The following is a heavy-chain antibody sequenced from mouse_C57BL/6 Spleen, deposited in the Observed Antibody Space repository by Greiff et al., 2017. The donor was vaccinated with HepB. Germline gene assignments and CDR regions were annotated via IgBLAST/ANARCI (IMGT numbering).Heavy chain of an antibody. J-gene: IGHJ2*01. CDR3: TRGQLRLLYFDY. CDR2: IYPGNSDT. V-gene: IGHV1-5*01. D-gene: IGHD3-2*02. Sequence: EVQLQQSGTVLARPGASVKMSCKTSGYTFTSYWMHWVKQRPGQGLEWIGAIYPGNSDTSYNQKFKGKAKLTAVTSASTAYMELSSLTNEDSAVYCCTRGQLRLLYFDYWGQGTTLTVSS. CDR1: GYTFTSYW.